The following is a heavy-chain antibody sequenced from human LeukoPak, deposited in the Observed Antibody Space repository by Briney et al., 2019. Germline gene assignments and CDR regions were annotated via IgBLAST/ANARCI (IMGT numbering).Heavy chain of an antibody. CDR2: INHSGST. J-gene: IGHJ4*02. D-gene: IGHD1-26*01. CDR3: ARGGIVGANYFDY. CDR1: GGSFSGYY. Sequence: SETLSLTCAVYGGSFSGYYWSWIRQPPGKGLEWIGEINHSGSTNYNPSLKSRVTISVDTSKNQFSLKLSSVTAADTAVYYCARGGIVGANYFDYRGQGTLVTVSS. V-gene: IGHV4-34*01.